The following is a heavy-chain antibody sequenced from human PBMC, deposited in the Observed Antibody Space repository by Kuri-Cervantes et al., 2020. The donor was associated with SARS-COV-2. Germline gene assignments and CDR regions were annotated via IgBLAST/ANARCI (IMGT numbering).Heavy chain of an antibody. CDR2: ISGSGGST. D-gene: IGHD6-13*01. CDR1: GFTFSSYA. V-gene: IGHV3-23*01. J-gene: IGHJ3*02. Sequence: GESLKISCAASGFTFSSYAMSWVRQAPGKGLEWVSAISGSGGSTYYADSVKGRFTISRDNSKNTLYLQMNSLRAEDTAVYYCAKDTGVAAAHDAFDIWGQGTMVTVSS. CDR3: AKDTGVAAAHDAFDI.